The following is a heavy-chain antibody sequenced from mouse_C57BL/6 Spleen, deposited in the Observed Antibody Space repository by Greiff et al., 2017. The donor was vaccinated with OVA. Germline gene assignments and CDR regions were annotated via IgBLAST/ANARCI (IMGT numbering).Heavy chain of an antibody. CDR1: GYTFTSYW. J-gene: IGHJ1*03. V-gene: IGHV1-50*01. CDR3: ARHTTVSRGYFDV. Sequence: QVQLQQPGAELVKPGASVKLSCKASGYTFTSYWMHWVKQRPGQGLEWIGEIDPSDSYTNYNQKFKGKATLTVDTSSSTAYMQLSSLTSEDSAVYYCARHTTVSRGYFDVWGTGTTVTVSS. D-gene: IGHD1-1*01. CDR2: IDPSDSYT.